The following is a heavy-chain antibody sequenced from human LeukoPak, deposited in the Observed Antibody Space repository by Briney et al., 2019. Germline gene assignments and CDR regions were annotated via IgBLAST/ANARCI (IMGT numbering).Heavy chain of an antibody. Sequence: SETLSLTCAVYGGSFSGYYWSWIRQPPGKGLEWIGEINHSGSTNYNPSLKSRVTISVDTSKNQFSLKLSSVTAADTAVYYCARVRRSSTTLGYYYYYGMDVWGKGTTVTVSS. CDR2: INHSGST. CDR3: ARVRRSSTTLGYYYYYGMDV. J-gene: IGHJ6*04. D-gene: IGHD2-2*01. CDR1: GGSFSGYY. V-gene: IGHV4-34*01.